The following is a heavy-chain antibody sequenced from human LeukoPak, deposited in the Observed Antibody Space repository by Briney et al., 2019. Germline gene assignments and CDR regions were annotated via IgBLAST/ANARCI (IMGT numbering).Heavy chain of an antibody. Sequence: ASVKVSCKASGYTFTGYYMHWVRQAPGRGLEWMGIINPSGGSTSYAQKFQGRVTMTRDTSTSTVYMELSSLRSEDTAVYYCARDGIQNAFDIWGQGTMVTVSS. CDR3: ARDGIQNAFDI. CDR1: GYTFTGYY. D-gene: IGHD1-14*01. V-gene: IGHV1-46*01. CDR2: INPSGGST. J-gene: IGHJ3*02.